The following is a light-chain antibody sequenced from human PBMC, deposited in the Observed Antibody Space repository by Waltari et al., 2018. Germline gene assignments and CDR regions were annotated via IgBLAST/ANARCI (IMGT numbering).Light chain of an antibody. CDR3: ATWDDSPTGRWV. Sequence: QSVLTQPPSASGTPGQRVTISCSGSQSNVGDNVVNWYPQVPGTAPKLVIFRDEPRPSGVPDRFTSSKAGTSASLAISGLQSEDEGDYYCATWDDSPTGRWVFGGGTRVTVL. J-gene: IGLJ3*02. CDR1: QSNVGDNV. V-gene: IGLV1-44*01. CDR2: RDE.